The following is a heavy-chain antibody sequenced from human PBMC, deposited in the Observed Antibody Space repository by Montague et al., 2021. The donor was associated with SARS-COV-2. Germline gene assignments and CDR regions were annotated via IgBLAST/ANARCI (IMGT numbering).Heavy chain of an antibody. Sequence: SLRLSCAASGFTFSSYEMTWVRQAPGKRLEWVSYISSSGTTTYYADSMKGRFTISRDNVKDSLHLQINSLRAEDTAVYYCVRVGVGSTYYFDYWGHGTLVTVSS. D-gene: IGHD1-26*01. J-gene: IGHJ4*01. CDR2: ISSSGTTT. V-gene: IGHV3-48*03. CDR1: GFTFSSYE. CDR3: VRVGVGSTYYFDY.